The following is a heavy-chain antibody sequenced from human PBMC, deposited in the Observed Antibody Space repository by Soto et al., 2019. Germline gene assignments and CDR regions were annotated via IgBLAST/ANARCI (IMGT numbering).Heavy chain of an antibody. Sequence: GGSLRLSCAASGFTSSSYAMSWVRQAPGKGLEWVSAISGSGGSTYYADSVKGRFTISRDNSKNTLYLQMNSLRAEDTAVYYCAKDWLVRQLVFYYYYMDVWGKGTTVTVSS. CDR1: GFTSSSYA. V-gene: IGHV3-23*01. CDR3: AKDWLVRQLVFYYYYMDV. CDR2: ISGSGGST. D-gene: IGHD6-13*01. J-gene: IGHJ6*03.